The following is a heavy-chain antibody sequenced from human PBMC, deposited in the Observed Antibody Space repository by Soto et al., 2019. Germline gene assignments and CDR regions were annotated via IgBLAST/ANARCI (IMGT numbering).Heavy chain of an antibody. CDR1: GFTFSSYE. CDR2: ISSSGSTI. CDR3: AGGYSYGGDY. V-gene: IGHV3-48*03. D-gene: IGHD5-18*01. Sequence: EVQLVESGGGLVQPGGSLRLSCAASGFTFSSYEMNWVRQAPGKGLEWVSYISSSGSTIYYADSVKGRFTISRDYAKNSLYLQMNSLRAEDTAVYYCAGGYSYGGDYWGQGTLVTVSS. J-gene: IGHJ4*02.